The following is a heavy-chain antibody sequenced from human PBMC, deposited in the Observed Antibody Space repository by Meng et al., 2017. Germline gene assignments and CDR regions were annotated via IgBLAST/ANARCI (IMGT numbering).Heavy chain of an antibody. CDR3: EKFKREKKEYAWGGSKEEYFDY. CDR2: ISGSGGST. Sequence: GGSLRLSCAASGFTFSSYAMSWVRQAPGKGLEWVSSISGSGGSTYYADSVKGRFTISRDNSKNTMYLQMNSLRAEDTAVYYCEKFKREKKEYAWGGSKEEYFDYWGQGTLVTVSS. CDR1: GFTFSSYA. D-gene: IGHD3-16*01. V-gene: IGHV3-23*01. J-gene: IGHJ4*02.